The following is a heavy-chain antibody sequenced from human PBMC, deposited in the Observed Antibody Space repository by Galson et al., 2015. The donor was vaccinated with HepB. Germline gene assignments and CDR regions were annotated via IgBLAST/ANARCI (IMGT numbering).Heavy chain of an antibody. Sequence: SLRLSCAASGFTFGDYAMSWFRQAPGKGLEWVGFIRSKAYGGTTEYAASVKGRFTISRDDSKSIAYLQMNSLKTKDTAVYYCTLSDSSGYYYSVGQFDYWGRGSLVTVSS. D-gene: IGHD3-22*01. CDR2: IRSKAYGGTT. V-gene: IGHV3-49*03. J-gene: IGHJ4*02. CDR3: TLSDSSGYYYSVGQFDY. CDR1: GFTFGDYA.